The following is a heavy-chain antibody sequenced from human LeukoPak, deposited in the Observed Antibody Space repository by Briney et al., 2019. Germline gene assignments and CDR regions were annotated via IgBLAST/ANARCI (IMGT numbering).Heavy chain of an antibody. CDR1: DGSISSGNW. V-gene: IGHV4-4*02. CDR2: IYHSGST. J-gene: IGHJ4*02. D-gene: IGHD4-11*01. CDR3: GRVADHSNYGAVGYFDY. Sequence: SGTLSLTCAVSDGSISSGNWWTWVRQPPGKGLEWIGDIYHSGSTNYNPSLKSRVTISVDKSKNQFSLKLSSVTAADTAVYYCGRVADHSNYGAVGYFDYWGQGTLVTVSS.